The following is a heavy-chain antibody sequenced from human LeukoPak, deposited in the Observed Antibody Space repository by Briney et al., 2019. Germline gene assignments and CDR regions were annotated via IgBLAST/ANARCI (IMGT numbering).Heavy chain of an antibody. CDR2: IYFSGGT. D-gene: IGHD6-6*01. J-gene: IGHJ4*02. Sequence: SETLSLTCTVSGDSISSSNCYWGWIRQPPGKGLEWIGSIYFSGGTYYNASLKSRVTISVDTSKNQFSLNLTSVTAADTAVYYCARAMSIAARLQTIFDYWGQGTLVTVSS. CDR1: GDSISSSNCY. CDR3: ARAMSIAARLQTIFDY. V-gene: IGHV4-39*07.